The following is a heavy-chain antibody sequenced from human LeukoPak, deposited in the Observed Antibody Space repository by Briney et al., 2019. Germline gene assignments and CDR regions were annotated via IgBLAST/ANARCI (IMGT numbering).Heavy chain of an antibody. CDR2: IYPGDSDA. D-gene: IGHD3-22*01. CDR3: ARLHYDSSGYHFDY. J-gene: IGHJ4*02. CDR1: GYSFTTYW. V-gene: IGHV5-51*01. Sequence: RGESLEISCKGSGYSFTTYWIAWVRQMPGKGLEWMGIIYPGDSDARYSPSFQGQVAISAVKSINTAYLQWSSLKASDTAMYFCARLHYDSSGYHFDYWGQGTLVTVSS.